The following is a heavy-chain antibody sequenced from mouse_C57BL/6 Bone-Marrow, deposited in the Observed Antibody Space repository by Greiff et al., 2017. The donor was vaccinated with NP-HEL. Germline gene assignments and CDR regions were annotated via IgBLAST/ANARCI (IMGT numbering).Heavy chain of an antibody. Sequence: VQLQQPGAELVKPGASVKMSCKASGYTFTSYWITWVKQRPGQGLEWIGDIYPGSGSTNYNEKFKSKATLTVDTSSSTAYMQLSSLTSEDSAVYYCASGPLYGSSPAWFAYWGQGTLVTVSA. J-gene: IGHJ3*01. D-gene: IGHD1-1*01. CDR1: GYTFTSYW. CDR3: ASGPLYGSSPAWFAY. V-gene: IGHV1-55*01. CDR2: IYPGSGST.